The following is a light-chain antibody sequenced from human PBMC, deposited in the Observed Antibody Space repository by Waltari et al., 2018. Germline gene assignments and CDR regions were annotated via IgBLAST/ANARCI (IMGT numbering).Light chain of an antibody. CDR2: WAS. V-gene: IGKV4-1*01. CDR1: QSISYSSNNKNY. CDR3: QQYYSVPLT. J-gene: IGKJ1*01. Sequence: DIVMTQSPDSLAVSLGERATINCKSSQSISYSSNNKNYLAWYQKKPGQPPRLLISWASSRESGVPDRFGGSGDETDFTLTIRSLQVEDVAIYYCQQYYSVPLTFGQGTKVGIK.